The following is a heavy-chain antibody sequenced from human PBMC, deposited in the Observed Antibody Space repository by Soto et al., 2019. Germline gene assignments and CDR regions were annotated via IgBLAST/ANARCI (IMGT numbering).Heavy chain of an antibody. Sequence: NPSETLSLTCSVSGDSISNLDYFWAWIRQPPGQALEYIGYIYKSATTYYNPSFESRVAISVDTPKSQFSLDVTSVTAADTAVYFCARGRYCLTGRCFPNWFDLWGRGTLVTVSS. CDR2: IYKSATT. CDR3: ARGRYCLTGRCFPNWFDL. J-gene: IGHJ2*01. CDR1: GDSISNLDYF. D-gene: IGHD7-27*01. V-gene: IGHV4-30-4*01.